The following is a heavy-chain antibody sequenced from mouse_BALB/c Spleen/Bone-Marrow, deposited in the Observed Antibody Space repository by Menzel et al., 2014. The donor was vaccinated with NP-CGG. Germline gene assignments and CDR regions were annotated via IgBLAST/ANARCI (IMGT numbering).Heavy chain of an antibody. Sequence: EVKLMESGPSLVKPSQTLSLTCSVTGDSITNAYWNWIRKFPGNKIDYMGYISYSGNTYYNPSLKSRISITRDTSKNQFYLQLNSVTTEDTATYFCARGTGYSFDYWGQGTTLTVSS. CDR3: ARGTGYSFDY. J-gene: IGHJ2*01. CDR2: ISYSGNT. CDR1: GDSITNAY. V-gene: IGHV3-8*02. D-gene: IGHD3-3*01.